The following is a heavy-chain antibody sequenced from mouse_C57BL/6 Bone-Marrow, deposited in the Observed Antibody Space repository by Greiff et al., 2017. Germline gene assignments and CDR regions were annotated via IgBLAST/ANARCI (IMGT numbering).Heavy chain of an antibody. V-gene: IGHV1-64*01. D-gene: IGHD1-1*01. CDR2: IHPNSGST. CDR1: GYTFTSYW. J-gene: IGHJ3*01. Sequence: QVQLQQPGAELVKPGASVKLSCKASGYTFTSYWMHWVKQRPGQGLEWIGMIHPNSGSTNYNEKFKSKATLTVDKSSSTAYMQLSSLASEDSAVYYCARKSLLYYYGSSAWFAYWGQGNLVTVSA. CDR3: ARKSLLYYYGSSAWFAY.